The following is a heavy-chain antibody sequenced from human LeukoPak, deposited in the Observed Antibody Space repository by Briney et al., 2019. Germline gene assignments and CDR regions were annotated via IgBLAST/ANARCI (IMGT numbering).Heavy chain of an antibody. Sequence: GGSLRLSCAASGFTFSSYGMHWVRQAPGKGLEWVALIWYDGSDIYYADSVKGRFIISRDNSKNTLYLRMNTLRAEDTAVYYCARGSAALYYFDFWGQGTLVTVSS. CDR1: GFTFSSYG. V-gene: IGHV3-33*01. D-gene: IGHD2-2*01. J-gene: IGHJ4*02. CDR2: IWYDGSDI. CDR3: ARGSAALYYFDF.